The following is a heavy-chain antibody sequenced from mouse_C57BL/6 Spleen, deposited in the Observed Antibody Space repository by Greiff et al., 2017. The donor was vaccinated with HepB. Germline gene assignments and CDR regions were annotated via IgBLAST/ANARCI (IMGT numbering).Heavy chain of an antibody. CDR3: TSIYYDPSWFAY. D-gene: IGHD2-4*01. Sequence: VQLQQSGAELVRPGASVTLSCKASGYTFTDYEMHWVKQTPVHGLEWIGAIDPETGGTAYNQKFKGKAILTADKSSSTAYMELRSLTSEDSAVYYCTSIYYDPSWFAYWGQGTLVTVSA. J-gene: IGHJ3*01. V-gene: IGHV1-15*01. CDR1: GYTFTDYE. CDR2: IDPETGGT.